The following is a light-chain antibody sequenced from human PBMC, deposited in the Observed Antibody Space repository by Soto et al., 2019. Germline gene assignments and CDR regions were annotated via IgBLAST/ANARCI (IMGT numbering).Light chain of an antibody. V-gene: IGLV2-14*01. CDR2: EVS. J-gene: IGLJ2*01. Sequence: QSVLTQPASVSGSLGQSITISCTGTSSDVGAYNHVSWFQQHPGKAPKLMIYEVSNRPSGVSNRFSGSKSGNTASLTISGLQAEDESDYYCSSYTTTRTLVFGGGTKLTVL. CDR3: SSYTTTRTLV. CDR1: SSDVGAYNH.